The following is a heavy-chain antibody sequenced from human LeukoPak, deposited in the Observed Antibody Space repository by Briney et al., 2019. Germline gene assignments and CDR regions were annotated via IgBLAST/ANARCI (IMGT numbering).Heavy chain of an antibody. CDR3: ARRVDTTMALPDY. V-gene: IGHV1-18*01. J-gene: IGHJ4*02. D-gene: IGHD5-18*01. CDR1: GYTFTNSG. CDR2: ISTYNAYT. Sequence: ASVKVSCKASGYTFTNSGISWVRQAPGQGLEWMGWISTYNAYTIYAQKLQGRVTMTTDTSTTTASMELRSLRPDDTAIYYCARRVDTTMALPDYWGQGTLVTVSS.